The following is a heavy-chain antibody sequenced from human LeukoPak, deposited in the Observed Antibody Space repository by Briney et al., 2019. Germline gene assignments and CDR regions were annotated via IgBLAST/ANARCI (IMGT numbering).Heavy chain of an antibody. CDR3: ARMGIGEFGGALDV. J-gene: IGHJ6*02. D-gene: IGHD3-3*01. CDR2: ISGDGGTT. CDR1: GFSMRSYA. Sequence: GGSLRLSCAVSGFSMRSYAMHWVRQAPGKGLEYVSGISGDGGTTYYPNSVKDRFTVSRDNSKNTLYLQMGRLRTDDTAVYYCARMGIGEFGGALDVWGQGTTVIVSS. V-gene: IGHV3-64*01.